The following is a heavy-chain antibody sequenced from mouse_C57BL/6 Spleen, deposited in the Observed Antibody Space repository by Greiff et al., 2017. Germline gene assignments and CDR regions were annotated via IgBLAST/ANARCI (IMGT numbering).Heavy chain of an antibody. J-gene: IGHJ3*01. V-gene: IGHV1-64*01. D-gene: IGHD2-4*01. Sequence: VQLQQPGAELVKPGASVKLSCKASGYTFTSYWMHWVKQRPGQGLEWIGMIHPNSGSTKYNEKFKSKATLTVDKSSSTAYMQLSSLTSEDSAVYYCARAFYDYVWFAYWGQGTLVTVSA. CDR1: GYTFTSYW. CDR3: ARAFYDYVWFAY. CDR2: IHPNSGST.